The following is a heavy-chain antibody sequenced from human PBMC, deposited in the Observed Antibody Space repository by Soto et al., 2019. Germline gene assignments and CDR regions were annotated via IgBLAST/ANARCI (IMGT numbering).Heavy chain of an antibody. D-gene: IGHD3-10*01. CDR2: INAGNGDT. J-gene: IGHJ6*02. CDR3: ARDLGWSGRGVDAYYYYGMDV. CDR1: GYTFTSYA. V-gene: IGHV1-3*01. Sequence: QVQLVQSGAEVKKPGASVKVSCKASGYTFTSYAMHWVRQAPGQRLEWMGWINAGNGDTKYSQKFQGRVTITRDTSANXAXMXXSSLRSEDTAVYYCARDLGWSGRGVDAYYYYGMDVWGQGTTVTVSS.